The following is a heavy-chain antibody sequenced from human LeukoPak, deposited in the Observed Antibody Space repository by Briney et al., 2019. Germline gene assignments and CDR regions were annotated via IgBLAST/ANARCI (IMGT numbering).Heavy chain of an antibody. V-gene: IGHV3-48*03. J-gene: IGHJ4*02. CDR1: GFIFSYNE. CDR3: ATNPRPIGGDRGHFFDY. D-gene: IGHD1-26*01. Sequence: GGSLRLSCVASGFIFSYNEMNWVRQAPGKGLEWISFIGISGDRIYNADSVKGRFTISRDDGKKSLFLQLSGLRAEDTAVYYCATNPRPIGGDRGHFFDYWGQGTLVNVSS. CDR2: IGISGDRI.